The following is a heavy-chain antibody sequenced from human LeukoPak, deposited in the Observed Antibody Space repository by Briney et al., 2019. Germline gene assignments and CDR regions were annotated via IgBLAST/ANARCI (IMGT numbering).Heavy chain of an antibody. CDR1: GGSISTSSYY. CDR3: ARAPIVPAAPSWFDP. D-gene: IGHD2-2*01. J-gene: IGHJ5*02. CDR2: IYYSGST. V-gene: IGHV4-39*07. Sequence: SETLSLTCTVSGGSISTSSYYWGWIRQPPGKGLEWIGSIYYSGSTYYNPSLKSRVTISVYASNNQFFLQLTSMTAADTAVYYCARAPIVPAAPSWFDPWGQGTLVTVSS.